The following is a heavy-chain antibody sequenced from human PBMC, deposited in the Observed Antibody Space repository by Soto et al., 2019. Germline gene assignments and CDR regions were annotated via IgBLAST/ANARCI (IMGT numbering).Heavy chain of an antibody. J-gene: IGHJ4*02. D-gene: IGHD3-3*01. Sequence: GGSLILSCAASGFTFSSYAMSWVCQAPGKGLEWVSAISGSGGSTYYADSVKGRFTISRDNSKNTLYLQMNSLRAEDTAVYYCAKLRGDFWSGPDYWGQGTLVTVSS. CDR1: GFTFSSYA. CDR3: AKLRGDFWSGPDY. CDR2: ISGSGGST. V-gene: IGHV3-23*01.